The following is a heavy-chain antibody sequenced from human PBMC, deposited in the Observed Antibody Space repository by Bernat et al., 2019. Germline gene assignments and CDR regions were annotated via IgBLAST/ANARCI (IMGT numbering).Heavy chain of an antibody. Sequence: QVQLVESGGGVVQPGRSLRLSCAASGFTFSSYGMHWVRQAPGKGLEWVAVISYDGSNKYYADSVKDRFTISRDNSKNTLYLQMNSLRAEDTAVYYCAKRPYYDSSGYYQHGFDYWGQGTLVTVSS. CDR2: ISYDGSNK. D-gene: IGHD3-22*01. V-gene: IGHV3-30*18. CDR1: GFTFSSYG. J-gene: IGHJ4*02. CDR3: AKRPYYDSSGYYQHGFDY.